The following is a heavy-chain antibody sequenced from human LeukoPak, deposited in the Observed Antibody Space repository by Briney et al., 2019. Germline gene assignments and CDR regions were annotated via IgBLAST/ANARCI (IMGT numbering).Heavy chain of an antibody. J-gene: IGHJ4*02. D-gene: IGHD3-22*01. CDR1: GFTFSSYA. V-gene: IGHV3-23*01. CDR2: ISGSGGST. CDR3: AKDYYYDSSGCYDFDY. Sequence: GGSLRLSCAASGFTFSSYAMSWVRQAPGKGLEWVSAISGSGGSTYYADSVKGRFTISRDNSKNTLYLQMNSLRAEDTAVYYCAKDYYYDSSGCYDFDYWGQGTLVTVSS.